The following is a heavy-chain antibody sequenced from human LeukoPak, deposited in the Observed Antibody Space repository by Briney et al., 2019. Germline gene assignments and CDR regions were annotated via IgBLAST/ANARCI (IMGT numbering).Heavy chain of an antibody. V-gene: IGHV3-30*02. CDR3: AKLLHRDSYFDY. J-gene: IGHJ4*02. D-gene: IGHD3-22*01. CDR1: RFTFYTYG. Sequence: GVSLTLSCAASRFTFYTYGLQCVRPAPGKGRGGGAFIRYDGSNKYYADSVKGRFTITRDNSKNTLYLQMNSLRAEDTAVYYCAKLLHRDSYFDYWGQGTLVTVSS. CDR2: IRYDGSNK.